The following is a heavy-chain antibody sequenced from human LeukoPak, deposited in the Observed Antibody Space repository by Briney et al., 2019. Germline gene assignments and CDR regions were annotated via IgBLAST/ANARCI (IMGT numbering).Heavy chain of an antibody. Sequence: PSQTLSLTCTVSGGSISSGGYYWSWIRQHPGKGLEWIGYIYYSGGTYYNPSLKSRVTISVDTSKNQFSLKLSSVTAADTAVYYCARGQWIQPFDYWGQGTLVTVSS. CDR1: GGSISSGGYY. CDR3: ARGQWIQPFDY. J-gene: IGHJ4*02. V-gene: IGHV4-31*03. CDR2: IYYSGGT. D-gene: IGHD5-18*01.